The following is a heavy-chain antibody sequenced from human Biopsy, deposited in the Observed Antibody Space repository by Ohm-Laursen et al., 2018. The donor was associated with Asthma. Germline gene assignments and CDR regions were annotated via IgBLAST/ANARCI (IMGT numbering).Heavy chain of an antibody. CDR3: ARGVDRVTGLLDRFDS. J-gene: IGHJ4*02. CDR1: GRSITNFY. D-gene: IGHD2-21*02. Sequence: SETLSLTCIVSGRSITNFYWSWIRQPPGKGLESIGHVYYSGSTNYNPSLKSRVTISIDASKNQFSLKLTSVTAADTAVYYCARGVDRVTGLLDRFDSWGQGTLVNVSS. V-gene: IGHV4-59*01. CDR2: VYYSGST.